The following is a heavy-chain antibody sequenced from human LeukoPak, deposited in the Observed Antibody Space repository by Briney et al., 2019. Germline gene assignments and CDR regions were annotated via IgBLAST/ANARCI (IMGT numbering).Heavy chain of an antibody. CDR2: IKQDGSEK. J-gene: IGHJ4*02. CDR3: ARDLTRYYDFWSGYKDY. CDR1: GFTFSSFW. V-gene: IGHV3-7*01. Sequence: GGSLRLSCAASGFTFSSFWMSWVRQAPGKGLEWVANIKQDGSEKYYVDSVKGRFTISRDNAKTSLYLQMNSLRAEDTAVYYYARDLTRYYDFWSGYKDYWGQGTLVTVSS. D-gene: IGHD3-3*01.